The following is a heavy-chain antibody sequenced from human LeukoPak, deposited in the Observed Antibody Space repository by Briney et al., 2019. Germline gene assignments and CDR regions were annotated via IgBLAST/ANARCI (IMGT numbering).Heavy chain of an antibody. V-gene: IGHV4-59*01. CDR3: ARGFQQQLVLSRGLVYSP. Sequence: SETLSLTCTVSGGSISSYYWSWIRQPPGKGLEWIGYIYYSGSTNYNPSLKSRVTISVDTSKNQFSLKLSSVNAADTAVYYCARGFQQQLVLSRGLVYSPWGQGTLVTVSS. CDR1: GGSISSYY. D-gene: IGHD6-13*01. CDR2: IYYSGST. J-gene: IGHJ5*02.